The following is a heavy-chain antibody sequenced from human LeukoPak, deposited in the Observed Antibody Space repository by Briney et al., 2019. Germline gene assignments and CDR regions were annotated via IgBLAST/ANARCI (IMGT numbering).Heavy chain of an antibody. CDR1: GFTFSDYY. CDR2: ISSSGRTI. V-gene: IGHV3-11*04. Sequence: GGSLRLSCAASGFTFSDYYMSWIRQAPGKGLEWVSYISSSGRTIHYADSVKGRFTISRDNSKNTLYLQTNSLRAEDTALYYCVRDRDSTGYYDYWGQGTLVTVSS. CDR3: VRDRDSTGYYDY. D-gene: IGHD3-22*01. J-gene: IGHJ4*02.